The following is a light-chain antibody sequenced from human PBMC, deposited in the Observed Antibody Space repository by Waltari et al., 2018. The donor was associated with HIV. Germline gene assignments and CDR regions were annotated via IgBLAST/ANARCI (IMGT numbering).Light chain of an antibody. CDR1: PLPKKY. V-gene: IGLV3-10*01. J-gene: IGLJ2*01. CDR2: EDS. Sequence: SYELTQPPSVSVSPGQTARITCSGEPLPKKYGGGYQQKSGQAPVLVIYEDSKRPSGIPERFSGSSSGTMATLTISGAQVEDEADYYCYSTDSSGNHRVFGGGTKLTVL. CDR3: YSTDSSGNHRV.